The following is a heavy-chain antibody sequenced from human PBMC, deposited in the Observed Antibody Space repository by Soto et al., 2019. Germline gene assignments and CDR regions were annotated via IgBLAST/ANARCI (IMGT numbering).Heavy chain of an antibody. J-gene: IGHJ6*02. CDR2: IIPIFGTA. CDR1: GGTFSSYA. D-gene: IGHD6-19*01. Sequence: SVKVSCKASGGTFSSYAISWVRQAPGQGLEWMGGIIPIFGTANYAQKFQGRVTITADESTSTAYMELSSLRSEDTAVYYCARGSSGWYSNYYYYYGMDVWGQGTTVTVSS. CDR3: ARGSSGWYSNYYYYYGMDV. V-gene: IGHV1-69*13.